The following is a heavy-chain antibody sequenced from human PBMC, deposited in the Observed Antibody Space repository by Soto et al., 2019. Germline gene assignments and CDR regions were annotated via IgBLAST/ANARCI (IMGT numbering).Heavy chain of an antibody. CDR1: GGSLSGYY. CDR2: IKDGGRT. J-gene: IGHJ4*02. D-gene: IGHD5-12*01. Sequence: QVQLQQWGAGLLKPSETLSLNCAVNGGSLSGYYLSWIRQPPGKGLEWIGEIKDGGRTNYSPSLKSRATISSDTSNNQFSLRLYSVTAADTGVYYCARGQEGVVATHWDQGTLVTVSS. CDR3: ARGQEGVVATH. V-gene: IGHV4-34*01.